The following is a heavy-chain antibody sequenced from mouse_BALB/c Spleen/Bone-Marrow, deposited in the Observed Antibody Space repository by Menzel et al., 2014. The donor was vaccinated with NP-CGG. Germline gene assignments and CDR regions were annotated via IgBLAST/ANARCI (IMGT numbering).Heavy chain of an antibody. CDR1: GVDFSRYW. CDR2: INPDSNTI. V-gene: IGHV4-1*02. D-gene: IGHD1-1*01. Sequence: EASGVDFSRYWMSWVRQAPGKGLEWIGEINPDSNTINYTPSLKDKFIISRDNAKNTLYLQMSKVRSEDTALYYCAXLNYYGNLFVWGPGTTVTVSS. CDR3: AXLNYYGNLFV. J-gene: IGHJ1*01.